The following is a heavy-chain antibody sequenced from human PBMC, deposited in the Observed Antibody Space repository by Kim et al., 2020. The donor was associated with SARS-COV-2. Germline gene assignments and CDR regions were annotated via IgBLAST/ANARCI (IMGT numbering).Heavy chain of an antibody. J-gene: IGHJ4*02. CDR2: ITSSSGTM. CDR3: AKGSFNWNYYYFDY. Sequence: GGSLRLSCAASGFTFSAFAMHWVRQAPGKGLEWVSSITSSSGTMAYADSVKGRFTISRDNTKNSLFLQMNSLRTEDTALYYCAKGSFNWNYYYFDYWGQGSLVTVS. CDR1: GFTFSAFA. D-gene: IGHD1-7*01. V-gene: IGHV3-9*01.